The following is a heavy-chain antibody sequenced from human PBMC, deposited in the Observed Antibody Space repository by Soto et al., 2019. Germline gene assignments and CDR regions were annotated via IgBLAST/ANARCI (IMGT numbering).Heavy chain of an antibody. J-gene: IGHJ6*02. CDR1: GGSISSSSYY. V-gene: IGHV4-39*01. Sequence: QLQLQESGPGLVKPSETLSLTCTVSGGSISSSSYYWGWIRQPPGKGLEWIGSIYYSGSTYYNPSLKRRVTISVDTSKHQFSLTLSSVTAADTAVYYCAIHEGTTYYYYGMDVWGQGTTVTVSS. CDR3: AIHEGTTYYYYGMDV. D-gene: IGHD4-17*01. CDR2: IYYSGST.